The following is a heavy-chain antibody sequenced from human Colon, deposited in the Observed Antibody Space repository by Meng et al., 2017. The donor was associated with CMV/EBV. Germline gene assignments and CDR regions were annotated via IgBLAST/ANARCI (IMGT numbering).Heavy chain of an antibody. CDR3: ARGRFKLSTALNY. CDR2: VSCDGNE. D-gene: IGHD3-3*01. V-gene: IGHV2-5*02. Sequence: LSEPCRNVVKTTRALVVTCIMASCCLMNSNVGVCWIRQPREEALGLRGLVSCDGNERHRQTLKTRFTLTKDKSTSTVVLTLTSLEPVDTAVCYCARGRFKLSTALNYWGQGTLVTVSS. J-gene: IGHJ4*02. CDR1: SCCLMNSNVG.